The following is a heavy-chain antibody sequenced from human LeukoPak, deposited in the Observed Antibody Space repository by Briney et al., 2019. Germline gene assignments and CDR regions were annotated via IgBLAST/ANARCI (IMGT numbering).Heavy chain of an antibody. D-gene: IGHD2-2*01. V-gene: IGHV4-4*07. Sequence: PSETLSLTCTVSGGSISSYYWSWIRQPAGKGLGWIGRIYTSGSTNYNPSLKSRVTMSVDTSKNQFSLKLSSVTAADTAVYYCARDVVVVPAAYYFDYWGQGTLVTVSS. CDR1: GGSISSYY. CDR3: ARDVVVVPAAYYFDY. CDR2: IYTSGST. J-gene: IGHJ4*02.